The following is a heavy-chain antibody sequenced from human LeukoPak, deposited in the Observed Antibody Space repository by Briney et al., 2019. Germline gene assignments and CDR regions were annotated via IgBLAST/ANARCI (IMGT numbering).Heavy chain of an antibody. CDR3: ARLKTLFPTYYYDSSGYYSDY. J-gene: IGHJ4*02. Sequence: KPSETLSLTCSVSGGSISTYYWSWIRQTPGKGLEQIGYIYNSGSTNYNPSLEGRVTMSIDTSKNQFSLKLSSVTAADTAVYYCARLKTLFPTYYYDSSGYYSDYWGQGTLVTVSS. V-gene: IGHV4-59*08. CDR2: IYNSGST. D-gene: IGHD3-22*01. CDR1: GGSISTYY.